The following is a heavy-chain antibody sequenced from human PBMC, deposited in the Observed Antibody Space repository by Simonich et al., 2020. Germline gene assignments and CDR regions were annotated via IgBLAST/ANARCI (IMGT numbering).Heavy chain of an antibody. Sequence: QVQLVQSGAEVKKPGASVKVSCKASGSTFTGYYMHWVRQAPGQGFEWMGWINPNSGGTNYAQKCQGRVTMTRDTSSSTAYMELSRLRADDTAVYYCARGALTGDYYYMDVWGKGTTVTVSS. CDR2: INPNSGGT. D-gene: IGHD7-27*01. CDR3: ARGALTGDYYYMDV. J-gene: IGHJ6*03. V-gene: IGHV1-2*02. CDR1: GSTFTGYY.